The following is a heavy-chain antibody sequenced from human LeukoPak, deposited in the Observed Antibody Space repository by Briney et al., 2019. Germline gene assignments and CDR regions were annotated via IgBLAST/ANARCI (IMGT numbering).Heavy chain of an antibody. CDR3: ARAGNSGNVNLGNYSYGMDV. Sequence: ASVKVSCKASGYTFTSYYMHWVRQAPGQGREWMGIINPRGGSTSYAQKFQGRVTMTRDMSTSTVYMELSSLRSEDTAVYYCARAGNSGNVNLGNYSYGMDVWGQGPTVTVSS. CDR1: GYTFTSYY. J-gene: IGHJ6*02. CDR2: INPRGGST. D-gene: IGHD5-12*01. V-gene: IGHV1-46*01.